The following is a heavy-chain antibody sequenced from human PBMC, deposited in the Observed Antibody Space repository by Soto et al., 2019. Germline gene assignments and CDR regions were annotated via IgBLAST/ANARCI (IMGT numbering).Heavy chain of an antibody. CDR1: GFTFSNAW. D-gene: IGHD2-15*01. V-gene: IGHV3-15*07. CDR2: IKSKTDGGTT. Sequence: GGSLRLSCAASGFTFSNAWMNWVRQAPGKGLEWVGRIKSKTDGGTTDYAAPVKGRFTISRDDSKNTLYLQMNSLKTEDTAVYYCTTGYCSGGSCYPLNPYYYGMDVWGQGTTVTVSS. J-gene: IGHJ6*02. CDR3: TTGYCSGGSCYPLNPYYYGMDV.